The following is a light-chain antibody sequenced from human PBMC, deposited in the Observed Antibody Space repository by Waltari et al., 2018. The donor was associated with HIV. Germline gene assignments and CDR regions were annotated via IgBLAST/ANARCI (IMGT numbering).Light chain of an antibody. CDR3: NSRDNSGHWF. CDR2: GEY. V-gene: IGLV3-19*01. CDR1: SVRSYY. Sequence: SSELAQDPAVSVALGQTVRITCQGDSVRSYYASWYQQKPGQAPVIVVYGEYNLPSGIPDRFSGSRSGNTASLTIAGAQTEEEADYYCNSRDNSGHWFFGGGTKVTVL. J-gene: IGLJ3*02.